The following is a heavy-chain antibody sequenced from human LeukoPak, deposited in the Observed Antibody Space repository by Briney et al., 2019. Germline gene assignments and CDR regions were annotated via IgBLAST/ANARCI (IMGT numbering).Heavy chain of an antibody. J-gene: IGHJ5*02. CDR3: ARARVVPAANHWFDP. V-gene: IGHV3-21*01. CDR2: ISSSSYI. D-gene: IGHD2-2*01. Sequence: AGSLTLSCAASGFTFSSYSMNWVRQAPGKGLEWVSSISSSSYIYYADSEKGRFTISRDNAKNSLYLQMNSLRAEDTAVYYCARARVVPAANHWFDPWGQGTLVTVSS. CDR1: GFTFSSYS.